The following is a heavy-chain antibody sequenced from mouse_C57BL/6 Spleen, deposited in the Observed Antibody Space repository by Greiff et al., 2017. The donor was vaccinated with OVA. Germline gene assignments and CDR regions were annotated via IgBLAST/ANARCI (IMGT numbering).Heavy chain of an antibody. CDR2: INPNYGTT. CDR1: GYSFTDYN. V-gene: IGHV1-39*01. J-gene: IGHJ1*03. CDR3: ARGLYGSTPKGSFDV. D-gene: IGHD1-1*01. Sequence: EVQLQESGPELVKPGASVKISCKASGYSFTDYNMNWVKQSNGKSLEWIGVINPNYGTTSYNQKFKGKATLTVDQSSSTAYMQLNSLTSEDSAVYYCARGLYGSTPKGSFDVWGTGTTVTVSS.